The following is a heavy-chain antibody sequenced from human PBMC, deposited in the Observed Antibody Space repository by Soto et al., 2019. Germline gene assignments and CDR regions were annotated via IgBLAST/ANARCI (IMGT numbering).Heavy chain of an antibody. V-gene: IGHV3-7*01. CDR2: IKQDGSEK. CDR3: ARDQDDSSDAFDI. D-gene: IGHD3-3*01. Sequence: GGSLRLSCAASGITFSNYWMTWVRQAPGKGLEWAANIKQDGSEKYYVDSVKGRFTISRDNAKNSLYLQMNSLRAEDTAVYYCARDQDDSSDAFDIWGQGTMVTVSS. CDR1: GITFSNYW. J-gene: IGHJ3*02.